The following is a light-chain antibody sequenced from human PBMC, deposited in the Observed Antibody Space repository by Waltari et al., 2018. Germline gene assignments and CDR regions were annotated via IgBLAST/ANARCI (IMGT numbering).Light chain of an antibody. CDR1: SSDVGGYTY. J-gene: IGLJ1*01. CDR2: YVN. V-gene: IGLV2-14*03. CDR3: SSYTTTSTFYV. Sequence: QSALTQPASVSGSPGQSITISCTGTSSDVGGYTYVSWYQHHPGKAPKLMIHYVNKRPSGVSNRFSGSKSGNTASLTISGLQAEDEADYYCSSYTTTSTFYVFGTGTKVTVL.